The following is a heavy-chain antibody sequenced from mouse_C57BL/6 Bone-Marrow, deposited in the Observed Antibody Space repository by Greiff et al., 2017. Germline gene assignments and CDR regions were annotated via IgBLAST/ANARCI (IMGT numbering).Heavy chain of an antibody. V-gene: IGHV1-69*01. CDR3: ARRDVRSFVAC. CDR1: GYTFTSYW. J-gene: IGHJ3*01. D-gene: IGHD1-1*01. CDR2: IDPSDSYT. Sequence: VQLQQPGAELVMPGASVKLSCKASGYTFTSYWMHWVKQRPGQGLEWIGEIDPSDSYTNYNQKFKGKSTLTVDKSSSTAYMQLSSLTSEDSAVYYCARRDVRSFVACGGRGNVITVSA.